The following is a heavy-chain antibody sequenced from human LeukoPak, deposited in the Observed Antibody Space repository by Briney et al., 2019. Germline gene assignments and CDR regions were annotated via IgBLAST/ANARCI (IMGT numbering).Heavy chain of an antibody. CDR1: DGSISSYD. J-gene: IGHJ4*02. Sequence: SETPSLTCTVSDGSISSYDWSWIRQPPPQGMEWIGYIYYSGSTNHTPSLQSRDTISVDTSKNQFSLKLNSVTAADTAVYYCARGGLARSPYFDYWGQGTLVTVSS. CDR2: IYYSGST. V-gene: IGHV4-59*12. D-gene: IGHD6-19*01. CDR3: ARGGLARSPYFDY.